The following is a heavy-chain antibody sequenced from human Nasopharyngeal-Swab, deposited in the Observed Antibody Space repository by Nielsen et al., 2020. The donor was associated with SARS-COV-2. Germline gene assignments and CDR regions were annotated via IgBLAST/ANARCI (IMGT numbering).Heavy chain of an antibody. CDR2: ISAYNGKT. CDR3: TRDVPVIAASLFDF. D-gene: IGHD2-21*01. J-gene: IGHJ4*02. CDR1: GYIVRNFG. Sequence: ASGKVSGKASGYIVRNFGISWVRRAPGKGLEWMGWISAYNGKTDFAQKFQGRVTMTTDTSASTAYMELKGLGSDDSAVYYCTRDVPVIAASLFDFWGQGTLVTVSS. V-gene: IGHV1-18*01.